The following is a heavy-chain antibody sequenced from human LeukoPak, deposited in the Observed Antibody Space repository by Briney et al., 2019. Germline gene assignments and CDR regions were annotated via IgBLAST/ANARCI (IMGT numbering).Heavy chain of an antibody. CDR3: ARDPYDSSGSDAFDI. Sequence: PGGSLRLSCAASGFTFSSYSMNWVRQAPGKGLEWVSSISSSSSYIYYADSVKGRFTISRDNAKNSLYLQMNSLRAEDTAVYYCARDPYDSSGSDAFDIWGQGTMVTVSS. CDR2: ISSSSSYI. V-gene: IGHV3-21*01. D-gene: IGHD3-22*01. J-gene: IGHJ3*02. CDR1: GFTFSSYS.